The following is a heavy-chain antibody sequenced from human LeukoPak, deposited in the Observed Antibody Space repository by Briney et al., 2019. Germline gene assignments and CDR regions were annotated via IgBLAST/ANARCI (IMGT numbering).Heavy chain of an antibody. D-gene: IGHD6-13*01. J-gene: IGHJ3*02. CDR1: GYTFTGYY. CDR2: INPNSGGT. V-gene: IGHV1-2*02. Sequence: GASVKVSCKASGYTFTGYYMHWVRQAPGQGLEWMGWINPNSGGTNYAQKFQGRVTMTRDTSISTAYMELSRLRSDDTAVYYCARAGGVLAAADAFDIWGQGTMVTVSS. CDR3: ARAGGVLAAADAFDI.